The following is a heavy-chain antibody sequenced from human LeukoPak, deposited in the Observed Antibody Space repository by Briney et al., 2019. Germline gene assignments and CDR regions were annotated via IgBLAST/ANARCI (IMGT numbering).Heavy chain of an antibody. CDR3: ARVWSGIAFDT. CDR2: ISAYNDNT. J-gene: IGHJ3*02. D-gene: IGHD3/OR15-3a*01. CDR1: GYTFTNYC. Sequence: GASVKVSCKASGYTFTNYCISWVRQAAGQGLEWMGCISAYNDNTNYAQKLQGRITMTTDTSTSTAYMELRSLRSDDTAVYYCARVWSGIAFDTWGQGTMVTVSS. V-gene: IGHV1-18*01.